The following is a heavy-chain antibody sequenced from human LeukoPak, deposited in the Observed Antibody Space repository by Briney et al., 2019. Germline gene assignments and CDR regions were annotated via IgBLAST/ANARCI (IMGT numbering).Heavy chain of an antibody. CDR2: ISAYNGNT. CDR3: ASVSWGPAAIHPYFDY. J-gene: IGHJ4*02. CDR1: GYTFTSYG. V-gene: IGHV1-18*01. D-gene: IGHD2-2*02. Sequence: GASVKVSCKASGYTFTSYGISWVRQAPGQGLEWMGWISAYNGNTNYAQKLQGRVTMTTDTSTSTAYMELRSLRSDDTAVYYCASVSWGPAAIHPYFDYWGQGTLVTVSS.